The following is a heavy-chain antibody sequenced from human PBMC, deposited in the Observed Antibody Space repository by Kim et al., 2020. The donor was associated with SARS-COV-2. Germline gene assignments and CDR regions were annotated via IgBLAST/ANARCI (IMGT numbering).Heavy chain of an antibody. Sequence: GGSLRLSCAASGFTFSSYGMHWVRQAPGKGLEWEAVISYDGSNKYYADSVKGRFTISRDNSKNTLYLQMNSLRAEDTAVYYCAKDLALYDFWSGRDAFDIWGQGTMVTVSS. D-gene: IGHD3-3*01. CDR2: ISYDGSNK. V-gene: IGHV3-30*18. CDR1: GFTFSSYG. CDR3: AKDLALYDFWSGRDAFDI. J-gene: IGHJ3*02.